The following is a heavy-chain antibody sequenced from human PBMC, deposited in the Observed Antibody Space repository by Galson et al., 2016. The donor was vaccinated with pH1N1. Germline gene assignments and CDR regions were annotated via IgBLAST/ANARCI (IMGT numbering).Heavy chain of an antibody. CDR3: ARFLYGDYSNWFDP. CDR1: GFSLRTSGVT. CDR2: IYWNDDK. V-gene: IGHV2-5*01. D-gene: IGHD4-17*01. Sequence: PALVKPPQTLTLTCTFSGFSLRTSGVTVGWIRQPPGKALEWLALIYWNDDKRYSPSLKSRLTIIKDTFKNQVVLTMTNMDPVDTATYYCARFLYGDYSNWFDPWGQGTLVTVSS. J-gene: IGHJ5*02.